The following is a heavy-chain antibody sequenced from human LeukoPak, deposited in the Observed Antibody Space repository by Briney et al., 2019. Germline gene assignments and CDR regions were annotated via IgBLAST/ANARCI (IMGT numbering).Heavy chain of an antibody. D-gene: IGHD1-26*01. CDR2: MNPNSGNT. CDR3: ARVIVGATMVSDYYYMDV. V-gene: IGHV1-8*01. Sequence: ASVKASCKASGYTFTSYDIDWVRQATGQGLEWMGWMNPNSGNTGYAQKFQGRVTMTRNTSISTAYMELSSLRSEDTAVYYCARVIVGATMVSDYYYMDVWGKGTTVTISS. J-gene: IGHJ6*03. CDR1: GYTFTSYD.